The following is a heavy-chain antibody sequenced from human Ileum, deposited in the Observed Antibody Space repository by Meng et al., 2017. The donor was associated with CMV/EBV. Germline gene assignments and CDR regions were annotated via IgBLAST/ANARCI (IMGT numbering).Heavy chain of an antibody. CDR2: ISGSGGNT. J-gene: IGHJ4*02. CDR3: AKGYTYHDFWSGYYSPPF. D-gene: IGHD3-3*01. V-gene: IGHV3-23*01. CDR1: GFTLSNYA. Sequence: GESLKISCAASGFTLSNYAMSWVRQTPGKGLEWVSGISGSGGNTHYADSVKGRFTISRDNSKNTLYLQMSSLRAEDTAVYYCAKGYTYHDFWSGYYSPPFWGQGTLVTVSS.